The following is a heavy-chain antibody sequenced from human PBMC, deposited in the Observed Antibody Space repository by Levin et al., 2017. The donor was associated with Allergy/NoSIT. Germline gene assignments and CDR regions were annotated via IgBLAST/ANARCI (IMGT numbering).Heavy chain of an antibody. V-gene: IGHV1-18*01. Sequence: GESLKISCKASGYTFTIYGISWVRQAPGQGLEWMGWISAYNGNTNYAQKLQGRVTMTTDTSTSTAYMELRSLRSDDTAVYYCARDVGETAIDAFDIWGQGTMVTVSS. CDR1: GYTFTIYG. CDR2: ISAYNGNT. J-gene: IGHJ3*02. D-gene: IGHD2-21*02. CDR3: ARDVGETAIDAFDI.